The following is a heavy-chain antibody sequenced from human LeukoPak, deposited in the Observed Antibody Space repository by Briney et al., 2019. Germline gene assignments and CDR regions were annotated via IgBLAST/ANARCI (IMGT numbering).Heavy chain of an antibody. V-gene: IGHV1-2*02. Sequence: GASVKVSCKASGYTFTGYYIHWVRQAPGQGLEWMGWINPNSGGTNYAQKFKGSVTMTRDTSISTAYMELSRLRSDDPAVYYYARDPTYGGYFDWLLPTNGFDPWGQGTLVTVSS. CDR1: GYTFTGYY. CDR3: ARDPTYGGYFDWLLPTNGFDP. D-gene: IGHD3-9*01. CDR2: INPNSGGT. J-gene: IGHJ5*02.